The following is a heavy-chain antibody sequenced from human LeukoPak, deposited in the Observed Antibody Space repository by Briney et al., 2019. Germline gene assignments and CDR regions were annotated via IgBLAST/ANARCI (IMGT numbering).Heavy chain of an antibody. CDR3: ARGIYSGSYYEEYGMDV. D-gene: IGHD1-26*01. CDR1: GYTFTSYA. J-gene: IGHJ6*02. CDR2: INTNTGNP. Sequence: ASVKVSCKASGYTFTSYAMNWMRQAPGQGLEWMGWINTNTGNPTYAQGFTGRFVFSLDTSVSTAYLQISSLKAEDTAVYYCARGIYSGSYYEEYGMDVWGQGTTVTVSS. V-gene: IGHV7-4-1*02.